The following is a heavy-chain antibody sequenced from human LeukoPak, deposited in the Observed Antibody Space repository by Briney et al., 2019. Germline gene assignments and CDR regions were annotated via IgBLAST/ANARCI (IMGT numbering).Heavy chain of an antibody. CDR1: GGSISSTSYY. CDR2: IYNSGTT. J-gene: IGHJ4*01. CDR3: ASRVYGLGSFNY. D-gene: IGHD3-10*01. V-gene: IGHV4-39*01. Sequence: SETLSLTCTVSGGSISSTSYYWDWIRQPPGKGLEWIGSIYNSGTTYYNPSHKSRVTISVDTSKNQFSLKVSSVTAADTAVYYCASRVYGLGSFNYWGQGTLVTVSS.